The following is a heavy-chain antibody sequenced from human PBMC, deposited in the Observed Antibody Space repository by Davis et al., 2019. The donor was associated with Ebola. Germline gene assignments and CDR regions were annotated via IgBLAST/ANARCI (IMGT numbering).Heavy chain of an antibody. CDR1: VGTFSSYA. CDR3: AIRPTLYCSSTSCYYFDY. CDR2: IIPIFGTA. D-gene: IGHD2-2*01. V-gene: IGHV1-69*13. Sequence: SVKVSCKASVGTFSSYAISWVRQPPGQGLEWMGGIIPIFGTANYAQKFQGRVTITADESTSTAYMELSSLRSEDTAVYYCAIRPTLYCSSTSCYYFDYWGQGTLVTVSS. J-gene: IGHJ4*02.